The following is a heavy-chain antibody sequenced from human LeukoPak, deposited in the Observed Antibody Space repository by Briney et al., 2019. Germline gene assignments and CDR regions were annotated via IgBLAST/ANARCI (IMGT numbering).Heavy chain of an antibody. CDR2: INPNSGGT. V-gene: IGHV1-2*02. CDR3: ARPLPGYSSGWYEY. Sequence: GASVQVSCKASGYTFTGYYMHWVRQAPGQGLEWMGWINPNSGGTNYAQKFQGRVTMTRDTSISTAYMELSRPRSDDTAVYYCARPLPGYSSGWYEYWGQGTLVSVSS. CDR1: GYTFTGYY. J-gene: IGHJ4*02. D-gene: IGHD6-19*01.